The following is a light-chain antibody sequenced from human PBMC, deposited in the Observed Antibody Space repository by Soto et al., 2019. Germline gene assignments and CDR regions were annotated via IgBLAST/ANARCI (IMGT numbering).Light chain of an antibody. V-gene: IGLV3-21*02. CDR3: QVWDSDVLHHV. J-gene: IGLJ1*01. CDR1: NIGTKT. Sequence: SYELTQSPSLSLAPGQTARITCAGNNIGTKTVHWFQQRPGQAPVLVVFDDSRRPSGIPERFSGSNSGSTAALTISSVEAGDEADYYCQVWDSDVLHHVFGSGTKVT. CDR2: DDS.